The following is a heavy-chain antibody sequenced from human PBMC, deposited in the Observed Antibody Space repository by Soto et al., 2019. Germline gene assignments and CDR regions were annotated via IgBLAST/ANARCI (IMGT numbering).Heavy chain of an antibody. V-gene: IGHV4-59*01. CDR3: FRVERGPSYYRSGMDV. J-gene: IGHJ6*04. CDR2: IDYSGST. D-gene: IGHD3-3*01. Sequence: RRILKPTGKGLEWIGYIDYSGSTCYNPSLKSRVTISVDTSKNQLSLLLGSVTAVDTSVYLFFRVERGPSYYRSGMDVWGKGTTVLVSS.